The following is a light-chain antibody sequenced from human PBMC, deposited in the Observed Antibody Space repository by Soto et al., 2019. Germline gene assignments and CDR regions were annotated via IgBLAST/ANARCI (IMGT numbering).Light chain of an antibody. CDR3: NSYAGSYTWV. V-gene: IGLV2-8*01. CDR1: SSDVGGYNY. Sequence: QSALTQPPSASGSPGQSVTISCTGTSSDVGGYNYVSWYQQHPGKAPKLLIYDVSKRPSGVPDRFSGSKSGNTASLTVSGLQAADEADYYCNSYAGSYTWVFGGGTKLTVL. J-gene: IGLJ3*02. CDR2: DVS.